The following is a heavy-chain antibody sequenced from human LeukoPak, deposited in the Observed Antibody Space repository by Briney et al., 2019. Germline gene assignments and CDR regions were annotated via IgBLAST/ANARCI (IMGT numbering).Heavy chain of an antibody. J-gene: IGHJ6*02. CDR2: ISSSGSTI. CDR3: ARGVSSQYYYYGMDV. CDR1: GFTFSDYY. V-gene: IGHV3-11*01. D-gene: IGHD6-13*01. Sequence: GGSLRLSCAASGFTFSDYYMSWIRQAPGKGLAWVSYISSSGSTIYYAGSVKGRSTISRDNAKNSLYLQMNSLRAEDTAVYYCARGVSSQYYYYGMDVWGQGTTVTVSS.